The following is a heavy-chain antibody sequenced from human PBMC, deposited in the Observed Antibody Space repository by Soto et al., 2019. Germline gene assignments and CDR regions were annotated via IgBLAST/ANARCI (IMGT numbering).Heavy chain of an antibody. J-gene: IGHJ4*02. V-gene: IGHV4-39*01. CDR3: ARRQSGYLFDY. D-gene: IGHD3-3*01. CDR1: GGSISSSSYY. CDR2: IYYSGST. Sequence: SETLSLTCTVSGGSISSSSYYWGWIRQPPGKGLEWIGSIYYSGSTYYNPSLKSRVTISVDTSKNQFSLKLSSVTAADTAVYYCARRQSGYLFDYWGQGTRVTVSS.